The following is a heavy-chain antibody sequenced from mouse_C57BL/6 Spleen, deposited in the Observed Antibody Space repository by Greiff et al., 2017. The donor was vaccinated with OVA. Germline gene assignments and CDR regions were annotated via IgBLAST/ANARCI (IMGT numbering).Heavy chain of an antibody. J-gene: IGHJ2*01. Sequence: EVQLQQSGPELVKPGASVKMSCKASGYTFTDYNMHWVKQSHGKSLEWIGYINPNNGGTSYNQKFKGKATLTVNKSSSTAYMELRSLTSEDSAVYYCARDYGSSLWYFDYWGQGTTLTVSS. D-gene: IGHD1-1*01. CDR3: ARDYGSSLWYFDY. CDR2: INPNNGGT. V-gene: IGHV1-22*01. CDR1: GYTFTDYN.